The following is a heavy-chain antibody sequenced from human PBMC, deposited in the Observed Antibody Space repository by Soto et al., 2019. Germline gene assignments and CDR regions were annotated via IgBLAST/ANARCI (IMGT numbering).Heavy chain of an antibody. D-gene: IGHD2-15*01. V-gene: IGHV1-46*01. J-gene: IGHJ4*02. Sequence: PGGSLRLSCAASGYTFTSYYMHWVRQAPGQGLEWMGIINPSGGSTSYAQKFQGRVTMTRDTSTSTVYMELSSLRSEDTAVYYCARGCSGGSCYDYWGQGTLVTVSS. CDR2: INPSGGST. CDR3: ARGCSGGSCYDY. CDR1: GYTFTSYY.